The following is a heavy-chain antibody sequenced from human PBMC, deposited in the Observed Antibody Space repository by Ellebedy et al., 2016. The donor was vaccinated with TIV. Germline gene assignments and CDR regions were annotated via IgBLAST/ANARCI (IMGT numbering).Heavy chain of an antibody. J-gene: IGHJ4*02. D-gene: IGHD3-9*01. CDR1: GFTFSSYA. CDR2: ISGSGGST. Sequence: GESLKISCAASGFTFSSYAMSWVRQAPGKGLEWVSAISGSGGSTYYADSVKGRFTISRDNSKNTLYLQMNSLRAEDTAVYYCAKDQDLTFDYWGQGTLVTVSS. CDR3: AKDQDLTFDY. V-gene: IGHV3-23*01.